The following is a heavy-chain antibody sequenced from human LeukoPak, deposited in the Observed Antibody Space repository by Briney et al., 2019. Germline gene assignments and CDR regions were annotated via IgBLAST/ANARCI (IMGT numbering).Heavy chain of an antibody. CDR2: IAPDGSAT. Sequence: GGSLRLSCVASGFTFSGHWMHWVRQVPGKGLVAVARIAPDGSATTYADSVKGRFTISRDNAKNTLYLEMNSLTAEDTALYYCTRSGYYNGYDYWGQGTPVTVSS. V-gene: IGHV3-74*03. D-gene: IGHD3-10*01. CDR3: TRSGYYNGYDY. CDR1: GFTFSGHW. J-gene: IGHJ4*02.